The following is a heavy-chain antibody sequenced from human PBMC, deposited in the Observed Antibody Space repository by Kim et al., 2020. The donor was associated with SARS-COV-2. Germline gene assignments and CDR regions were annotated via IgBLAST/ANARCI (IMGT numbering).Heavy chain of an antibody. V-gene: IGHV3-30-3*01. CDR2: ISYDGRNK. Sequence: GGSLRLSCAASGLSFGSSAMNWVRQAPGKRLEWVAVISYDGRNKDYADSVKGRFTISRDNSKSTLYLQMNSLRIEDTAVYYCARVKYYESGSLSDYYNGMDVWGQGTTVTVSS. CDR1: GLSFGSSA. CDR3: ARVKYYESGSLSDYYNGMDV. D-gene: IGHD3-10*01. J-gene: IGHJ6*01.